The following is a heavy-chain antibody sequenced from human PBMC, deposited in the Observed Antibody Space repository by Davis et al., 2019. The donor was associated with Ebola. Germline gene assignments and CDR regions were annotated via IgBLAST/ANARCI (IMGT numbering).Heavy chain of an antibody. CDR1: GFTFSNSW. D-gene: IGHD2-2*01. J-gene: IGHJ4*02. CDR3: ARSSYQPDW. V-gene: IGHV3-7*01. CDR2: IKDDGSQK. Sequence: PGGSLRLSCAASGFTFSNSWMTWVRRAPGRGLEWVAHIKDDGSQKYYLDSVKGRFSVSRDNARNTVSLQMNSLRAEDTALYYCARSSYQPDWWGQGTLVTVSS.